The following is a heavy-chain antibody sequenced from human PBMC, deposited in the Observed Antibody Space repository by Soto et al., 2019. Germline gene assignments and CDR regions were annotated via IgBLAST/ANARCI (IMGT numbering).Heavy chain of an antibody. D-gene: IGHD6-13*01. CDR1: GGSISSYY. CDR3: ARVGSWSQNWLDP. Sequence: SETLSLTCIVSGGSISSYYWSWIRKPPGKGLEWIGHIFYSGTTNYNPSLESRVTISMDTSKNQFSLKLISVTAADTAVYYCARVGSWSQNWLDPWGQGTLVTVSS. J-gene: IGHJ5*02. CDR2: IFYSGTT. V-gene: IGHV4-59*01.